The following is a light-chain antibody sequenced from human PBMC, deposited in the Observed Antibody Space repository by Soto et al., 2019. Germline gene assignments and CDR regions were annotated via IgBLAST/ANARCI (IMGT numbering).Light chain of an antibody. J-gene: IGKJ1*01. V-gene: IGKV1-5*01. CDR2: DAS. Sequence: EIQMTQSPSTLSASVGDRVTITCRASQSVSYWLAWYQQKPGKAPKLLVHDASTLLSGVPSRFCGSVSGTEFILTIGSLQPDDFATYYCQQYKSYPWTFGQGTKV. CDR3: QQYKSYPWT. CDR1: QSVSYW.